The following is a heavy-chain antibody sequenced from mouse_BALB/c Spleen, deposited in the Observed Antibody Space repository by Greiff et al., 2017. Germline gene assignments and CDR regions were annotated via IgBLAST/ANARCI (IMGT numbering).Heavy chain of an antibody. CDR2: LRSKSNKYAT. CDR3: VGRITTVGSYAMDY. Sequence: GGGLVQPKGALKLSCAASGFPFNTYAMHWVRQAPGKGLEWVARLRSKSNKYATYYADSVKDRFTISRDDSQSMLYLQMNNLKSQETAMYYCVGRITTVGSYAMDYWGQGTSVTVSS. J-gene: IGHJ4*01. CDR1: GFPFNTYA. D-gene: IGHD1-1*01. V-gene: IGHV10-1*02.